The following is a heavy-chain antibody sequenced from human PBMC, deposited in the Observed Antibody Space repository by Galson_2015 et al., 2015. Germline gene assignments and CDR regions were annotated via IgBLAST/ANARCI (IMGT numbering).Heavy chain of an antibody. Sequence: SLRLSCAASGFTFSSYAMSWVRQAPGKGLEWVSAISGSGGSTYYADSVKGRFTISRDNSKNTLYLQMNSLRAEDTAVYYCARHTWHGSGRPYYYYYGMDGWGQGTTGTVSS. V-gene: IGHV3-23*01. CDR1: GFTFSSYA. D-gene: IGHD3-10*01. CDR3: ARHTWHGSGRPYYYYYGMDG. J-gene: IGHJ6*02. CDR2: ISGSGGST.